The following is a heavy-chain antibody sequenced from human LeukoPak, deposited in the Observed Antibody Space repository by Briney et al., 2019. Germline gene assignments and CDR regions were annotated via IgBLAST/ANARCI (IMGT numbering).Heavy chain of an antibody. CDR2: ISSSSSYI. J-gene: IGHJ4*02. CDR3: ARADSSGWKLDY. CDR1: GFTFSSYS. Sequence: GGSLRLSCAASGFTFSSYSMNWVRQAPGKGLEWVSSISSSSSYIYYADSVKGRFTISRDNAKNSLYLQMNCLRAEDTAAYYCARADSSGWKLDYWGQGTLVTVSS. D-gene: IGHD6-19*01. V-gene: IGHV3-21*01.